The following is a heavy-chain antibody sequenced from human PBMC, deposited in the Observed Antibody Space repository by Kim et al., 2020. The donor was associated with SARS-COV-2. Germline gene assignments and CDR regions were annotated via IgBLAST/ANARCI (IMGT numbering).Heavy chain of an antibody. V-gene: IGHV4-59*08. D-gene: IGHD3-22*01. CDR1: GGSISSYY. CDR2: IYYSWST. Sequence: SETLSLTCTVSGGSISSYYWSWIRQPPGKGLEWIGYIYYSWSTDYNPSLKSRVTISLDTSRNQISLKLNSVTAADTAVYYCARHGPCYSYSSGRFDIWG. CDR3: ARHGPCYSYSSGRFDI. J-gene: IGHJ3*02.